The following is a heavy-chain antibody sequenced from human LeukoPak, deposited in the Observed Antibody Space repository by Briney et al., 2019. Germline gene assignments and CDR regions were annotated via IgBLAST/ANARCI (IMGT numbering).Heavy chain of an antibody. V-gene: IGHV1-8*01. CDR1: GYTFTSYV. Sequence: ASVKVSCKDSGYTFTSYVINWVRQATGQGLEWMGWMNPNSGNTGYAQKFQGRVTMTRNTSISTAYMELSSLRSEDTAVYYCARVPLGFGELLYGNWFDPWGQGTLVTVSS. J-gene: IGHJ5*02. CDR3: ARVPLGFGELLYGNWFDP. D-gene: IGHD3-10*01. CDR2: MNPNSGNT.